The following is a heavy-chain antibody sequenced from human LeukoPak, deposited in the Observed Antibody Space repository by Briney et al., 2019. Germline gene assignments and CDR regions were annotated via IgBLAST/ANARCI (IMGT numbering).Heavy chain of an antibody. CDR3: ARDGSYSNYEFDP. Sequence: PSDTLSLTCTVNGGSIRSYYWSWIRQAPGKGLERIGYIYYSGSTNYNPSLKSRVTISVDTSENQFSLKLSSVTAADTAVYYCARDGSYSNYEFDPWGQGTLVTVSS. CDR1: GGSIRSYY. V-gene: IGHV4-59*01. D-gene: IGHD4-11*01. J-gene: IGHJ5*02. CDR2: IYYSGST.